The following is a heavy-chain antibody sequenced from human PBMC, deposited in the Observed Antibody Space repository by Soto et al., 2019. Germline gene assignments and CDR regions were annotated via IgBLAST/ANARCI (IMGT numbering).Heavy chain of an antibody. CDR1: GFTFSSYA. CDR3: AKGSGYYLDAFDI. J-gene: IGHJ3*02. V-gene: IGHV3-23*01. CDR2: ISGSGGST. Sequence: EVQLLESGGGLVQPGGSLRLSCAASGFTFSSYAMSWVRQAPGEGLEWVSAISGSGGSTYYADSVKGRFTISRDNSKNTLYLQMNSLRAEDTAVYYCAKGSGYYLDAFDIWGQGTMVTVSS. D-gene: IGHD3-22*01.